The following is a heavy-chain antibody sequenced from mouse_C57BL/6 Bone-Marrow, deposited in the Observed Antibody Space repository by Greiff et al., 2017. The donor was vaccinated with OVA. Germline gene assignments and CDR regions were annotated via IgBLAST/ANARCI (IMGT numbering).Heavy chain of an antibody. CDR3: ARVDYYGSSLDY. CDR2: INPSTGGT. J-gene: IGHJ2*01. CDR1: GYSFTGYY. D-gene: IGHD1-1*01. Sequence: EVMLVESGPELVKPGASVKISCKASGYSFTGYYMNWVKQSPEKSLEWIGEINPSTGGTTYNQTFKAKATLTVDKSSSTAYMQLKSLTSEDSAVYYCARVDYYGSSLDYWGQGTTLTVSS. V-gene: IGHV1-42*01.